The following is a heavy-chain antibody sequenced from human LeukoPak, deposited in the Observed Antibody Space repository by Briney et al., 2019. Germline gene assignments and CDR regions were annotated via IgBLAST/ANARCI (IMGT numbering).Heavy chain of an antibody. D-gene: IGHD6-19*01. CDR3: ARGQSPSSGWYYSRMSAFDI. CDR1: GGSFSGYY. J-gene: IGHJ3*02. CDR2: INHSGST. V-gene: IGHV4-34*01. Sequence: SETLSLTCAVYGGSFSGYYWSWIRQPPGKGLEWIGEINHSGSTNYNPSLKSRVTMSVDTSKNQFSLKLSSVTAADTAVYYCARGQSPSSGWYYSRMSAFDIWGQGTMVTVSS.